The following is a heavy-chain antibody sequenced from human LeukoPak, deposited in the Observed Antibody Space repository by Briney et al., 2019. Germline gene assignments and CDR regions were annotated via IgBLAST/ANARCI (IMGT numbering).Heavy chain of an antibody. CDR2: VSDSSDV. J-gene: IGHJ4*02. CDR1: GFTFSTYT. D-gene: IGHD2-21*01. V-gene: IGHV3-48*02. CDR3: ARDGLHKAHFDY. Sequence: PGGSLRLSCAASGFTFSTYTMNWVRQAPGKGLEWVSTVSDSSDVHYSDSVKCRFTISRDNARNSLYLQMNSLRDEDTAVYYCARDGLHKAHFDYWGQGTLVTVSS.